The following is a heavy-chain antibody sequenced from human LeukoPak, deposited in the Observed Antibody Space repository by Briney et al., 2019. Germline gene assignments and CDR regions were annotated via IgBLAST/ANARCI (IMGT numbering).Heavy chain of an antibody. Sequence: SVKVSCKASRGTFSNYAISWVRQAPGQGLEWIGGIIPIFGTANFAQKFQGRVTITADKSTSTAYMELSSLRSEDTAVYYCARSEYYYGSGSKRHKGGWFDPWGQGTLVTVSS. V-gene: IGHV1-69*06. CDR3: ARSEYYYGSGSKRHKGGWFDP. D-gene: IGHD3-10*01. CDR1: RGTFSNYA. J-gene: IGHJ5*02. CDR2: IIPIFGTA.